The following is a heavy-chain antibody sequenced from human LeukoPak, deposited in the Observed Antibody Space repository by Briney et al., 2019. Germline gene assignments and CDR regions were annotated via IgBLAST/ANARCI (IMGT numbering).Heavy chain of an antibody. CDR2: IDSDGLST. CDR1: GFAFSTYW. CDR3: ARGGGDHAFDI. V-gene: IGHV3-74*01. J-gene: IGHJ3*02. Sequence: PGGSLTLSCAASGFAFSTYWIHWVRQAPGKGLVWVSRIDSDGLSTIYADSVKGRFTISRDNAKNTLYLQMNSLRAEDTAVYYCARGGGDHAFDIWGQGTMVTVSS. D-gene: IGHD2-21*02.